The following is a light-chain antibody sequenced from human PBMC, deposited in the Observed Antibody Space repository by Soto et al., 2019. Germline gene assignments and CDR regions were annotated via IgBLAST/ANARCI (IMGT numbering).Light chain of an antibody. CDR2: AAS. Sequence: EIVLTQSPATLSLSPGERATLSCRASRSFASSYLAWYQHKPGQAPRLLIYAASSRATGIPDRFIGSGSETDFTLTISRLEPDDSAVYYCHHYDSSPPYTFGQGTKLEIK. J-gene: IGKJ2*01. CDR1: RSFASSY. CDR3: HHYDSSPPYT. V-gene: IGKV3-20*01.